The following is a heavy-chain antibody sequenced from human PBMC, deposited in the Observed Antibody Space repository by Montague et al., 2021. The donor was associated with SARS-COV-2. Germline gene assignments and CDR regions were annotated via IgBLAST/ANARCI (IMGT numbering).Heavy chain of an antibody. J-gene: IGHJ4*02. V-gene: IGHV2-70*01. CDR1: GFSLSTSGMC. D-gene: IGHD3-9*01. Sequence: AKPTQTLTLTCTFSGFSLSTSGMCVSWIRQPPGKALEWLALIDWDDDKYYSTSLKTRLTISKDTSKNQVVLTMTNMDPVDTATYYCARIRDYDILTGSYSGFDYWGQGTLVTVSS. CDR2: IDWDDDK. CDR3: ARIRDYDILTGSYSGFDY.